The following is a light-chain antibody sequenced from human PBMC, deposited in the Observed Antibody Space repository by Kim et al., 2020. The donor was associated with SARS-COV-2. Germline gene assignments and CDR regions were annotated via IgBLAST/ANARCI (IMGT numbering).Light chain of an antibody. J-gene: IGLJ3*02. Sequence: GGPVTISCTRTTGTFASSYVQWFQQRPGSVPTNVIFEDYQRPSGVPDRFSGSVDSSSNSASLTISGLKTEDEATYFCQSYDDTNVVFGGGTQLTVL. CDR3: QSYDDTNVV. CDR2: EDY. CDR1: TGTFASSY. V-gene: IGLV6-57*03.